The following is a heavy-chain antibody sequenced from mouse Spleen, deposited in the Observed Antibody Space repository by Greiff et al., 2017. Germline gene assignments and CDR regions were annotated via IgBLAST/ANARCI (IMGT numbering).Heavy chain of an antibody. J-gene: IGHJ4*01. V-gene: IGHV1-82*01. Sequence: IQLQQSGPELVKPGASVKISCKASGYAFSSSWMNWVKQRPGKGLEWIGRIYPGDGDTNYNGKFKGKATLTADKSSSTAYMQLSSLTSEDSAVYFCARSYGTYYAMDYWGQGTSVTVSS. CDR2: IYPGDGDT. CDR1: GYAFSSSW. CDR3: ARSYGTYYAMDY. D-gene: IGHD1-1*01.